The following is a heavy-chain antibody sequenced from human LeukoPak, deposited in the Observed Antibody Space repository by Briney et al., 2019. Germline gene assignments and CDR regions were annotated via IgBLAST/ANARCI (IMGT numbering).Heavy chain of an antibody. CDR2: IYTGGTT. V-gene: IGHV3-53*01. D-gene: IGHD3-22*01. CDR3: ARDGDDTSGYFSPFDY. Sequence: GGSLRLSCAVSGFTVSSSYMSWVRQAPGKGLEWVSVIYTGGTTYYADSVKGRFTISRDNSKNTLYLQMNSLGAEDTAVYYCARDGDDTSGYFSPFDYWGQGTLVTVSS. J-gene: IGHJ4*02. CDR1: GFTVSSSY.